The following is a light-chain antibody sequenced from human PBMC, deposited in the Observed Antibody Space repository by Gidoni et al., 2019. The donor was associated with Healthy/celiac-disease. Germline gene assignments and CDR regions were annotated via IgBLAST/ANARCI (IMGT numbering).Light chain of an antibody. CDR3: QQYNSYSWT. CDR1: QSISSW. CDR2: DAS. V-gene: IGKV1-5*01. Sequence: DIKMTQSPSTLSASVGDRVTITCRASQSISSWLAWYQQNPGKAPKLLIYDASSLESGVPSRFSGSGSGTEFTLTISSLQPDDFATYYCQQYNSYSWTFGQGTKVEIK. J-gene: IGKJ1*01.